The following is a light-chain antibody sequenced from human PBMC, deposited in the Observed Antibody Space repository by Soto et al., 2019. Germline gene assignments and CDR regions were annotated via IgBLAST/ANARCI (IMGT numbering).Light chain of an antibody. V-gene: IGKV4-1*01. CDR2: WAS. CDR3: QQYYDAPQN. Sequence: DIVMTQSPDSLAVSLGGGATINCKSSQSVLYSSNNRNYLAWYQQKPGQPPKLLFYWASTRESGVPDRFSGSGSGTDFTLTISSLQAEDVAVYYCQQYYDAPQNFGQGTKVEIK. J-gene: IGKJ1*01. CDR1: QSVLYSSNNRNY.